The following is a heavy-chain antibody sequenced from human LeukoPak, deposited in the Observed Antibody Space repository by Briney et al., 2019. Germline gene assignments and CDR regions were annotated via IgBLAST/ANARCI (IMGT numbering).Heavy chain of an antibody. CDR3: ARGLAAAGQYYFDY. D-gene: IGHD6-13*01. Sequence: SETLSLTCTVSSGSISTSSYYWGWIRQPPGKGLEWIGSFYFSGNTYYNPSLKGRVTISVDTSKNQFSLKLSSVTAADTAVYYCARGLAAAGQYYFDYGGQGTLVTVSS. CDR1: SGSISTSSYY. V-gene: IGHV4-39*01. J-gene: IGHJ4*02. CDR2: FYFSGNT.